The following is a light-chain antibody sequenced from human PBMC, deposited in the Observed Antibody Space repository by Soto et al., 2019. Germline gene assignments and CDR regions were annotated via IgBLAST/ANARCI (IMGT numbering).Light chain of an antibody. J-gene: IGKJ1*01. V-gene: IGKV3-15*01. CDR2: SAS. CDR1: QSISDT. Sequence: EIVMTQSPATLSVSPGGRATLSCRASQSISDTLAWYQQKPGQAPRLLIYSASRRATGFPGRFSGSGSGTDFTLTISSLQSEDLAVYYCQQYNNWPWTFGHGTKV. CDR3: QQYNNWPWT.